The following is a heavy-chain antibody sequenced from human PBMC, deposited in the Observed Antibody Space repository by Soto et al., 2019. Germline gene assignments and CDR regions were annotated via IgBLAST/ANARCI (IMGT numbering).Heavy chain of an antibody. V-gene: IGHV4-30-2*01. J-gene: IGHJ4*02. CDR1: GGSISSGGYS. CDR3: AAGGGLPRYY. Sequence: QLQLQESGSGLVKPSQTLSLTCAVSGGSISSGGYSWSWIRQPPGKGLEWIGNIYHSGRTYYNPSHKTRDTISVDRSKNQLSLKLSSVTAADTAVYYCAAGGGLPRYYWGQGTLVTVSS. CDR2: IYHSGRT. D-gene: IGHD2-15*01.